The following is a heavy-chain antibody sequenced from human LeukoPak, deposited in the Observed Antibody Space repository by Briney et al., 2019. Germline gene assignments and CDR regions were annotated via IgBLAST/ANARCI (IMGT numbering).Heavy chain of an antibody. CDR3: ARTLNYYYGMGV. Sequence: ASVKVSCKASGYTFTSYAMHWVRQAPGQRLEWMGWINAGNGNTKYSQKFQGRVTITRDTSASTAYMELSSLRSEDTAVYYCARTLNYYYGMGVWGKGTTVTFSS. J-gene: IGHJ6*04. CDR1: GYTFTSYA. CDR2: INAGNGNT. V-gene: IGHV1-3*01.